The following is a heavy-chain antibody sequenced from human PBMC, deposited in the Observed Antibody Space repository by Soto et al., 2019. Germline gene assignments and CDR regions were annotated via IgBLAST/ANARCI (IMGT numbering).Heavy chain of an antibody. CDR3: AKIYYYDSSGYEPLDY. J-gene: IGHJ4*02. Sequence: GGSLRLSCADSGFTFSSYGMHWVRQAPGKGLEWVAVISYDGSNKYYADSVKGRFTISRDNSKNTLYLQMNSLRAEDTAVYYCAKIYYYDSSGYEPLDYWGQGTLVTVSA. D-gene: IGHD3-22*01. CDR2: ISYDGSNK. V-gene: IGHV3-30*18. CDR1: GFTFSSYG.